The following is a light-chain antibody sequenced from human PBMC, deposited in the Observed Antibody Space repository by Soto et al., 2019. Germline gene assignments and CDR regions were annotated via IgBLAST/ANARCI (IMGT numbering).Light chain of an antibody. Sequence: QSALTQPASVSGSPGQSITISCTGTSSDVGNYDLVSWYQQRPGKAPKLVIYEVVKRPSGISNRFSGSKSGNTASLTISGLQSEDEADYYCSSYAGSSNVLFGGGTQLTVL. J-gene: IGLJ2*01. CDR2: EVV. CDR1: SSDVGNYDL. V-gene: IGLV2-23*02. CDR3: SSYAGSSNVL.